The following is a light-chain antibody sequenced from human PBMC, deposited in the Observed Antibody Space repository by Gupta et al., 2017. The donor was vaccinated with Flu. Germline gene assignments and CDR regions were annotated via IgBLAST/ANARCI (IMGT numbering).Light chain of an antibody. V-gene: IGKV3-15*01. CDR2: DAS. CDR1: QSVSSN. J-gene: IGKJ1*01. Sequence: EIVMTQSPATLSVSPGERATLSCRASQSVSSNLAWYQQKPGQAPRLLIYDASTRATGSPARFSGSGSGTEFTLTRSSLQSEDFAVYYCQQDNNWWTFGQGTKVEIK. CDR3: QQDNNWWT.